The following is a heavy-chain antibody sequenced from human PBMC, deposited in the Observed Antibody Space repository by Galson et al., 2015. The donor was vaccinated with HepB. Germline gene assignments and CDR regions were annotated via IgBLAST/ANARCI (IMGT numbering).Heavy chain of an antibody. CDR2: ISGSGGST. D-gene: IGHD3-9*01. J-gene: IGHJ4*02. CDR1: GFTFSSHA. V-gene: IGHV3-23*01. Sequence: SLRLSCAASGFTFSSHAMSCARQAPGKGLEWVSAISGSGGSTYYADSVKGRFTISRDNSKNTLYLQMNSLRAEDTAVYYCAKTRFLTHTFDYWGQGTLVTVSS. CDR3: AKTRFLTHTFDY.